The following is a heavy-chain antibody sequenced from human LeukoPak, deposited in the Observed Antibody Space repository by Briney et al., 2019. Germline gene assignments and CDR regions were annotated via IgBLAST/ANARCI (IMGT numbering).Heavy chain of an antibody. D-gene: IGHD4/OR15-4a*01. Sequence: ASVKVSCKASGYTFTGYYMHWVRQAPGQGLESMGWINPNSGATNYAQKFQGRVTMTRDTSISTAYMELSRLKPDDTAVYYCAGTPYGGYYYYMDVWGKGTTVTVSS. CDR1: GYTFTGYY. CDR2: INPNSGAT. CDR3: AGTPYGGYYYYMDV. V-gene: IGHV1-2*02. J-gene: IGHJ6*03.